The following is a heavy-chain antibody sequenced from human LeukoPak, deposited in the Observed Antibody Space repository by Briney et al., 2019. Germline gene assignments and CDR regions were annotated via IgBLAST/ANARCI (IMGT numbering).Heavy chain of an antibody. CDR2: IWYDGSNK. CDR1: GFTFSSYG. V-gene: IGHV3-33*01. CDR3: AREPMFGEYMYYFDY. J-gene: IGHJ4*02. D-gene: IGHD3-10*02. Sequence: SGGSLRPSCAASGFTFSSYGMHWVRQAPGKGLEWVAVIWYDGSNKYYADSVKGRFTISRDNSKNTLYLQMNSLRAEDTAVYYCAREPMFGEYMYYFDYWGQGTLVSVSS.